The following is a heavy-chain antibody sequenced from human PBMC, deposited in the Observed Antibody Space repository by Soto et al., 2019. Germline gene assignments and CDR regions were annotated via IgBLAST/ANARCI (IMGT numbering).Heavy chain of an antibody. V-gene: IGHV1-3*01. CDR3: ARVYSSSWYGYYYYGMDV. CDR1: GYTFTSYA. CDR2: INAGNGNT. J-gene: IGHJ6*02. Sequence: GASVKVSCKASGYTFTSYAMHWVRQAPGQRLEWMGWINAGNGNTKYSQKFQGRVTITRDTSASTAYMELSSLRSEDTAVYYCARVYSSSWYGYYYYGMDVWGQGTTVT. D-gene: IGHD6-13*01.